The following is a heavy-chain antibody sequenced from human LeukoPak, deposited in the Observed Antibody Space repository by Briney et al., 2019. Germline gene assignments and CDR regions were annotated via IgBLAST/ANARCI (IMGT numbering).Heavy chain of an antibody. J-gene: IGHJ6*02. CDR2: INHDGSEK. Sequence: GGSLRLSCVASGFTFSSSWMAWVRQAPGKGLQWVANINHDGSEKYYVDSVKGRFTLSRDNAKNSLYLQMNSLRAEDTAVYYCARDFNPIVVVPARYYYGMDVWGQGTTVTVSS. D-gene: IGHD2-2*01. CDR1: GFTFSSSW. CDR3: ARDFNPIVVVPARYYYGMDV. V-gene: IGHV3-7*01.